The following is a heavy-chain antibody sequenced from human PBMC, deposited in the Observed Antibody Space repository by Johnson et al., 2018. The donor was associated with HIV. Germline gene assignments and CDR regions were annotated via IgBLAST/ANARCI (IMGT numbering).Heavy chain of an antibody. D-gene: IGHD3-22*01. CDR3: VRAVALYYDRRGGAFDM. J-gene: IGHJ3*02. V-gene: IGHV3-20*04. Sequence: VQVVESGGGVVQPGGSLRLSCAASGFTFDDYGLSWVRQAPGKGLEWVSGINWNGGSTGYADAVKGRFTISRDNAKNSLDLQMNSLRAADTALYYCVRAVALYYDRRGGAFDMWGQGTMVTVSS. CDR1: GFTFDDYG. CDR2: INWNGGST.